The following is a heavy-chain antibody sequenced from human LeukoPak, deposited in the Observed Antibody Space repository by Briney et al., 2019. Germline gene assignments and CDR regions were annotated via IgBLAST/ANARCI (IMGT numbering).Heavy chain of an antibody. CDR3: ARDLLWFGELFNYYYYGMDV. V-gene: IGHV1-2*02. Sequence: ASVKVSCKASGYTFTGHYMHWVRQAPGQGLEWMGWINPNSGGTNYAQKLQGRVTMTRDTSISTAYMELSRLRSDDTAVYYCARDLLWFGELFNYYYYGMDVWGQGTTVTVSS. J-gene: IGHJ6*02. CDR1: GYTFTGHY. D-gene: IGHD3-10*01. CDR2: INPNSGGT.